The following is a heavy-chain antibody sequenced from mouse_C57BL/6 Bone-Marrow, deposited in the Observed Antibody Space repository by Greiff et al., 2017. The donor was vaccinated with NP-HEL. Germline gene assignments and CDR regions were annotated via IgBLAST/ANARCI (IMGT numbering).Heavy chain of an antibody. D-gene: IGHD1-1*01. V-gene: IGHV1-55*01. CDR3: ARGEDYYYGSSPYFDV. Sequence: QVQLQQPGAELVKPGASVKMSCKASGYTFTSYWITWVKQRPGQGLEWIGDIYPGSGSTNYNEKFKSKATLTVDTSSSTAYMQLSSLTSEDSAVYYCARGEDYYYGSSPYFDVWGTGTTVTVSS. CDR1: GYTFTSYW. CDR2: IYPGSGST. J-gene: IGHJ1*03.